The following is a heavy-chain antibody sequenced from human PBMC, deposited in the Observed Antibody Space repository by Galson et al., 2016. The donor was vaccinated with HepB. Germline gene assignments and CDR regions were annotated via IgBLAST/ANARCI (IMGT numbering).Heavy chain of an antibody. D-gene: IGHD6-13*01. CDR1: GFTFSSYS. Sequence: SLRLSCAASGFTFSSYSMNWVRQVPGKGLEWVSSISTRTSYIDYADSVKGRFTISRDNAKNSLYLQMNRLRAEDTAVYYCARASSSSSWYLPGYYYDMDVWGQGTTVTFSS. J-gene: IGHJ6*02. CDR3: ARASSSSSWYLPGYYYDMDV. CDR2: ISTRTSYI. V-gene: IGHV3-21*01.